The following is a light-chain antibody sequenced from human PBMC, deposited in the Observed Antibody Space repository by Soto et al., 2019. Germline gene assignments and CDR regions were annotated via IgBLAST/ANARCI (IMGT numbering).Light chain of an antibody. J-gene: IGLJ2*01. CDR3: QAWDSSTVV. V-gene: IGLV3-1*01. CDR2: QDS. Sequence: SYELTQPPSVSVSTGQPASITCSGDKLGDKYACWYQQKQGQSPVLVIYQDSKRPSGIPERFSGSNSGNTATLTISGTQAMDEADYYCQAWDSSTVVFGGGTKLTVL. CDR1: KLGDKY.